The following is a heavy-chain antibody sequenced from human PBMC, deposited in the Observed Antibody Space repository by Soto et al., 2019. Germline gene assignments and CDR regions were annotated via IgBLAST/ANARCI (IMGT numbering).Heavy chain of an antibody. CDR3: ARDSSGYTPDAFDI. CDR2: IIPIFGTA. Sequence: ASVKVSCKASGGTFSSHAISWVRQAPGQGLEWMGGIIPIFGTANYAQKFQGRVTIIADESTSAAYMELSSLRSEDTAVYYCARDSSGYTPDAFDIWGQGTMVTVSS. D-gene: IGHD3-22*01. CDR1: GGTFSSHA. J-gene: IGHJ3*02. V-gene: IGHV1-69*13.